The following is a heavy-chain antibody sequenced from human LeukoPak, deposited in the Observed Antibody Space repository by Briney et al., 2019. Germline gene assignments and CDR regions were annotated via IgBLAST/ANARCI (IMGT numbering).Heavy chain of an antibody. J-gene: IGHJ4*02. CDR1: GYTFTSYY. Sequence: EASVKVSCKASGYTFTSYYMHWVRQAPGQGLEWMGIINPSGGSTSYAQEFQGRVTMTRDTSTSTVCMELSSLRSEDTAVYYCARVDTAMAYDYWGQGTLVTVSS. D-gene: IGHD5-18*01. CDR3: ARVDTAMAYDY. CDR2: INPSGGST. V-gene: IGHV1-46*01.